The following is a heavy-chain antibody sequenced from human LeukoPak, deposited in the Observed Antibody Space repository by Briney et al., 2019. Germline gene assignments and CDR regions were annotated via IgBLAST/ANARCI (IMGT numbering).Heavy chain of an antibody. V-gene: IGHV4-31*03. Sequence: PSDTLSLTCTVSGGSISSVNYYWSWIRQHPGKGLEWIGYIHHSGSTYYNPSLKSRVIISVDTSKNQFSLKLNSVTAADTAVYYCASYGSGSYRFDPWGQGTLVTVSS. D-gene: IGHD3-10*01. CDR1: GGSISSVNYY. J-gene: IGHJ5*02. CDR3: ASYGSGSYRFDP. CDR2: IHHSGST.